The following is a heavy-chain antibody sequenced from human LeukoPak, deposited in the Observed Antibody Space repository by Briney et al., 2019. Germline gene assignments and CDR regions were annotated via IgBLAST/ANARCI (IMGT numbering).Heavy chain of an antibody. CDR3: ARDSGWIQFGV. CDR2: SSSRGDNT. V-gene: IGHV3-23*01. J-gene: IGHJ6*02. CDR1: TLTFSSQD. Sequence: GRSLRLSSAVYTLTFSSQDTNCVSHAQGRGMGWVSGSSSRGDNTYYADAEKGRCTISRDNSKNTLYLQMNRLRAEDTAVYYCARDSGWIQFGVWGQGTTVTVSS. D-gene: IGHD5-18*01.